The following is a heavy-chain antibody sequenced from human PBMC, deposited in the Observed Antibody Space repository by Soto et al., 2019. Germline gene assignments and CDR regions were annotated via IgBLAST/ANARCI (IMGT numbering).Heavy chain of an antibody. CDR2: ISGSGGST. Sequence: GGSLRLSCAASGFTFSSYAMSWVRQAPGKGLEWVSAISGSGGSTYYADSVKGRFTISRDNSKNTLYLQMNSLRAEDTEVYYCAKDRAYSGYGHDAFDIWRHGKMVTVS. CDR1: GFTFSSYA. D-gene: IGHD5-12*01. CDR3: AKDRAYSGYGHDAFDI. V-gene: IGHV3-23*01. J-gene: IGHJ3*02.